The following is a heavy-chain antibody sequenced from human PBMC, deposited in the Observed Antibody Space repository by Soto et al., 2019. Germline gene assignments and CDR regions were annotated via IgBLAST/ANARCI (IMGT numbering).Heavy chain of an antibody. CDR3: ASAGWLHFYFDY. V-gene: IGHV4-30-2*01. J-gene: IGHJ4*02. CDR1: GGSISSGGYS. Sequence: SETLSLTCAVSGGSISSGGYSWSWIRQPPGKGLEWIGYIYHSGSTYYNPSLKSRVTISVDRSKNQFSLKLSSVTAADTAVYYCASAGWLHFYFDYWGQGTLVTVSS. CDR2: IYHSGST. D-gene: IGHD5-12*01.